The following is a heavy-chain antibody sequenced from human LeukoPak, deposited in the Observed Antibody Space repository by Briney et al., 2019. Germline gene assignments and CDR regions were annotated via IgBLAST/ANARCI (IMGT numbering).Heavy chain of an antibody. D-gene: IGHD3-10*01. Sequence: PSETLSLTCTVSGGSISPYYWSWIRQPPGKGLEWIGYIYYSGSTNYNPSLKSRVTISVDTSKNQFSLKLSSVTAADTAVYYCAKGPLLWFGESRNDAFDIWGQGTMVTVSS. J-gene: IGHJ3*02. CDR1: GGSISPYY. V-gene: IGHV4-59*01. CDR2: IYYSGST. CDR3: AKGPLLWFGESRNDAFDI.